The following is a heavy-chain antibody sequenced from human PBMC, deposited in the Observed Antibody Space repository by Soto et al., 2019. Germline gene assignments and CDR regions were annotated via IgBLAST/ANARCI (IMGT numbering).Heavy chain of an antibody. V-gene: IGHV3-23*01. CDR3: AKAGSDFWSGYYLYYFDH. D-gene: IGHD3-3*01. CDR2: ISGSGGRS. CDR1: GYIFSNYA. J-gene: IGHJ4*02. Sequence: PGGSLRLSCAASGYIFSNYAMTWVRQGPGKGLEWVSGISGSGGRSYYADSVKGRFTISRDNSKNTLFLQLDSLRAEDTAVYYCAKAGSDFWSGYYLYYFDHWGQGTLVTVSS.